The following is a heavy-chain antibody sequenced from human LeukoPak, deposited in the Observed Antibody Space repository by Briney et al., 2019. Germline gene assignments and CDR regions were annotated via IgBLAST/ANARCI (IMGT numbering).Heavy chain of an antibody. CDR1: GGTFSSYA. Sequence: SVKVSCKASGGTFSSYAISWVRQAPGQGLEWMGGIIPIFGTANYAQKFQGRVTITTDESTSTAYMELSSLRSEDTAVYYCARQGVGATRERYLDYWGQGNLVTVSS. CDR2: IIPIFGTA. D-gene: IGHD1-26*01. CDR3: ARQGVGATRERYLDY. J-gene: IGHJ4*02. V-gene: IGHV1-69*05.